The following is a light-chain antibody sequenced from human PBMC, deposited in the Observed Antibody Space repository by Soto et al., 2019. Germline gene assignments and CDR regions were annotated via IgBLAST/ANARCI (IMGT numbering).Light chain of an antibody. CDR2: AAS. J-gene: IGKJ1*01. CDR3: QQTYNTPRT. V-gene: IGKV1-39*01. CDR1: QSISNY. Sequence: DIHMTQSPSSLSAFVGDTVTITCRASQSISNYLNWYQQIPGKAPRLLIYAASSLQSGVPSSFSGSGSGTDFTLTISNLQPEDFATYYCQQTYNTPRTFGQGTNVDIK.